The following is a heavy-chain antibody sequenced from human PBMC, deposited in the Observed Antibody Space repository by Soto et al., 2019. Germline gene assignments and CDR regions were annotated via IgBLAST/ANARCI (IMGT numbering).Heavy chain of an antibody. V-gene: IGHV3-48*01. CDR2: ISSSSSTI. CDR3: ARPVVQKLWRAYYYMDV. D-gene: IGHD2-15*01. Sequence: PGGSLRLSCAASGFTFSSYSMNWVRQAPGKGLEWVSYISSSSSTIYYADSVKGRFTISRDNAKNSLYLQMNSLRAEDTAVYYCARPVVQKLWRAYYYMDVWGKGTTVTVSS. CDR1: GFTFSSYS. J-gene: IGHJ6*03.